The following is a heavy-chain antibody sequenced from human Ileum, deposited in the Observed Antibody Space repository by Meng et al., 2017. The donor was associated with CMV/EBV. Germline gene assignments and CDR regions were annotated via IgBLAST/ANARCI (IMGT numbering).Heavy chain of an antibody. CDR1: GFTFKTYA. J-gene: IGHJ4*02. V-gene: IGHV3-23*01. D-gene: IGHD1-26*01. Sequence: SLGLSCTASGFTFKTYALNWVRQAPGKGLEWVSGIRVGGETFYAGSVKGRFTISRDDSKNTLYLQMNSLRGEDTALYYCAKAIDFDSWGQGTLVTVSS. CDR2: IRVGGET. CDR3: AKAIDFDS.